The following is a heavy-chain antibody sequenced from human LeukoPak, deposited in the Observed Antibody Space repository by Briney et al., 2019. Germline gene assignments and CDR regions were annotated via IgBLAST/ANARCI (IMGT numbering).Heavy chain of an antibody. J-gene: IGHJ4*02. D-gene: IGHD2-2*01. CDR2: ISGSGGST. V-gene: IGHV3-23*01. Sequence: GGSLRLSCAASGFTFSSYAMSWVRQAPGKGLEWVSGISGSGGSTYYADSVKGRFTISRDNSKNTLYLQMNSLRAEDTAVYYCAKGGYCSSTSCYLDYWGQGTLVTVSS. CDR3: AKGGYCSSTSCYLDY. CDR1: GFTFSSYA.